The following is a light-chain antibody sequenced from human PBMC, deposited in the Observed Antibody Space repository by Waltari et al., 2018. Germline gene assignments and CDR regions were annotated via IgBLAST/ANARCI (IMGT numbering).Light chain of an antibody. CDR2: DVS. CDR1: QGISRH. Sequence: DFQLTQSPSFLSASVGDRVTITCRASQGISRHLAWYQQKPGEAPKLLIYDVSTLQSGVPSRFSGSGFGTEFTLTISSLQSEDFATYYCLHLNNFPLSFGGGTKVELK. V-gene: IGKV1-9*01. J-gene: IGKJ4*01. CDR3: LHLNNFPLS.